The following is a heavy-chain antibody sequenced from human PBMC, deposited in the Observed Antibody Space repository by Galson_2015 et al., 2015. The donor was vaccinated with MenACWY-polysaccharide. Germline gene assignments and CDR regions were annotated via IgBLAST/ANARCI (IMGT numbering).Heavy chain of an antibody. V-gene: IGHV3-48*02. CDR2: ISGSGNTI. CDR3: VRASEGLGGGAHFDP. D-gene: IGHD1-26*01. CDR1: GFTFSTHS. J-gene: IGHJ5*02. Sequence: SLRLSCAASGFTFSTHSMTWVRQAPGKGLEWVSYISGSGNTIYYADSVKGRFTISRDNAKNSLYLQMDSLRDDDPAVYYCVRASEGLGGGAHFDPWGQGTLVTVSS.